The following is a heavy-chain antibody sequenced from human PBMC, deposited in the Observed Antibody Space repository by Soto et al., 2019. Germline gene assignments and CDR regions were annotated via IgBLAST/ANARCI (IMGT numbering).Heavy chain of an antibody. J-gene: IGHJ4*01. V-gene: IGHV3-74*03. CDR3: VRAPEQRPIDF. Sequence: EVQLMEFGGGLVQPGGSLRLSCAASGFSLSDYWMHWVRQVPGKGLLWVSRISVDGRDTTYADSVKGRFTISRDNAKNTLYLQMDSLRAEDTAVYYCVRAPEQRPIDFWGHGAWSPSPQ. D-gene: IGHD6-19*01. CDR1: GFSLSDYW. CDR2: ISVDGRDT.